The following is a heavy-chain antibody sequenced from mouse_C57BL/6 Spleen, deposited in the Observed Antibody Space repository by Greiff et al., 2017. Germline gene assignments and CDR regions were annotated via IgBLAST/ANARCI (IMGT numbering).Heavy chain of an antibody. CDR1: GYTFPSYW. Sequence: QVQLQQSGAELAKPGASVKLSCKASGYTFPSYWMHWVKQRPGQGLEWIGYINPSSGYTKYNQKFKDKATLTADKSSSTAYMQRSSLTYEASSVYYCARRAVITTVEFAYWGQGTLVTVSA. CDR3: ARRAVITTVEFAY. J-gene: IGHJ3*01. CDR2: INPSSGYT. D-gene: IGHD1-1*01. V-gene: IGHV1-7*01.